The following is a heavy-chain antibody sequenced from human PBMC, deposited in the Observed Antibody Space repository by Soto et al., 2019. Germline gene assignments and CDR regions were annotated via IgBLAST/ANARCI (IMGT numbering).Heavy chain of an antibody. D-gene: IGHD6-19*01. CDR3: ASQATGWYPDY. Sequence: QVELQESGPGLVKPSQTLSLTCTVSGGSISSGGYYWSWIRHHPGKGLEWIGYIYDGGSTYYNPFLKGRITISIDTSKNQFSLKLSSVTAADTAVYYCASQATGWYPDYWGQGTLVTVSS. CDR2: IYDGGST. V-gene: IGHV4-31*03. J-gene: IGHJ4*02. CDR1: GGSISSGGYY.